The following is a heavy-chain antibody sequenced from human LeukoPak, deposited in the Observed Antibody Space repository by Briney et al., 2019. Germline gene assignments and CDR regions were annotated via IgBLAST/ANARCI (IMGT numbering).Heavy chain of an antibody. Sequence: GGSLRLSCAASGFTFSSYWMSWVRQAPGKGLEWVANIKQDGSEKYYVDSVKGRFTISRDNSKNTLYLQMNSLRAEDTAVYYCASPGGYDFWSGPFDYWGQGTLVTVSS. J-gene: IGHJ4*02. CDR2: IKQDGSEK. CDR3: ASPGGYDFWSGPFDY. D-gene: IGHD3-3*01. V-gene: IGHV3-7*02. CDR1: GFTFSSYW.